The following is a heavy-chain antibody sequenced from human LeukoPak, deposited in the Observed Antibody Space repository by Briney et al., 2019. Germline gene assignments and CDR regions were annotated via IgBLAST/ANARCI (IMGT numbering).Heavy chain of an antibody. D-gene: IGHD5-24*01. CDR1: AFTFINYN. CDR2: ISNSTV. J-gene: IGHJ4*02. V-gene: IGHV3-48*02. Sequence: GGSLRLSCAASAFTFINYNMNWVRQAPGKGLEWVSFISNSTVYYEDFVEVRFTVSRAPAKTPLYLQLNSMTEDDTAIFYCARVADGHSVDYFDCWGQGTLVTVSS. CDR3: ARVADGHSVDYFDC.